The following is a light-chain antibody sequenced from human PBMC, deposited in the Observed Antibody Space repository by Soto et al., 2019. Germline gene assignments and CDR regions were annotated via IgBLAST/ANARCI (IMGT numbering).Light chain of an antibody. Sequence: EIVMTQSPATLSVSPGERATLSCRASQSVSSNLAWYQQKPGQAPTLLIYGASARATGIPARFSGSGSGTEFTLTISSLQSEDLAVYYCQHYNNWPFTFGQGTKLESK. CDR1: QSVSSN. J-gene: IGKJ2*01. CDR3: QHYNNWPFT. CDR2: GAS. V-gene: IGKV3-15*01.